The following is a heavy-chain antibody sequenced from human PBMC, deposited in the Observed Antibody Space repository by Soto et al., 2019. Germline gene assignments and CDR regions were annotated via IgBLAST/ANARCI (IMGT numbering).Heavy chain of an antibody. Sequence: QVQLVQSGAEVKKPGSSVKVSCKASGGTFSSYSINGVRQAPGQGLEWMGEIIPIFGTANYAQKFQGRVTITAYESTSTAYMELSSLRSEDTAVYYCARDGGRHSGGIDYWGQGTLVTVSS. CDR1: GGTFSSYS. J-gene: IGHJ4*02. D-gene: IGHD1-26*01. CDR3: ARDGGRHSGGIDY. V-gene: IGHV1-69*01. CDR2: IIPIFGTA.